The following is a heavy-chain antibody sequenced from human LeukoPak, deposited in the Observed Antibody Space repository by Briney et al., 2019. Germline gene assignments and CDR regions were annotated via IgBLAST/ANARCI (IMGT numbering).Heavy chain of an antibody. CDR3: ARGLHFGEFPEYYYMDV. V-gene: IGHV3-48*01. D-gene: IGHD3-10*01. J-gene: IGHJ6*03. CDR2: ISRSRNTI. Sequence: GGSLRLSCAASEFTFSDYSMNWVRQAPGRGLEWISYISRSRNTIYYADSVKGRFTISRDNAKNSVYLQVNSLRAEDTAVYYCARGLHFGEFPEYYYMDVWGKGTTVTVSS. CDR1: EFTFSDYS.